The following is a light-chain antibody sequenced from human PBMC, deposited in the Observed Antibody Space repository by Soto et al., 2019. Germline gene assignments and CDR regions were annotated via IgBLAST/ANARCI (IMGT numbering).Light chain of an antibody. Sequence: EIVLTQSPGTLSLSTGERATLSCRASQSVSSSYLAWYQQKPGQAPRLLIYGASTRATGIPDRFSGSGSGTDFALTISRLEPEDFAVYYCQRYGSSPLITFGQGTRLENK. CDR2: GAS. J-gene: IGKJ5*01. CDR3: QRYGSSPLIT. V-gene: IGKV3-20*01. CDR1: QSVSSSY.